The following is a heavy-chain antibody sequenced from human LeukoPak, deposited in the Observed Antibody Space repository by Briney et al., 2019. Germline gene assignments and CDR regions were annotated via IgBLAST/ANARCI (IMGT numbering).Heavy chain of an antibody. Sequence: GGSLRLSCAASGFTFSDYYMSWIRQAPGKGLEWVSYISSSGSTIYYADSVKGRFTISRDNAKNSLYLQMNGLRAEDTAVYYCGGGGYSYGYYYYGMDVWGQGTTVTVSS. CDR2: ISSSGSTI. CDR3: GGGGYSYGYYYYGMDV. J-gene: IGHJ6*02. V-gene: IGHV3-11*01. D-gene: IGHD5-18*01. CDR1: GFTFSDYY.